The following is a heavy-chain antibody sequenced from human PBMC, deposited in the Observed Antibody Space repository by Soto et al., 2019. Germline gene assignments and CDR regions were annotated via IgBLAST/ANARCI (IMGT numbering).Heavy chain of an antibody. D-gene: IGHD2-2*01. CDR1: GYSFTSYW. CDR3: ASYQRGRSAELASSDFDY. J-gene: IGHJ4*02. Sequence: GESLKISCKGSGYSFTSYWIGWVRQMPGKGLEWMGIIYPGDSDTRYSPSFQGLVTISADKSISTAYLQWSCLKASDTAMYYCASYQRGRSAELASSDFDYWGQGTLVTASS. CDR2: IYPGDSDT. V-gene: IGHV5-51*01.